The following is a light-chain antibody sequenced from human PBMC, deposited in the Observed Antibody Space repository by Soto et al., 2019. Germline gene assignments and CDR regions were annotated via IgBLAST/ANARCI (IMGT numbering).Light chain of an antibody. Sequence: EVVLTQSPATLSVSPGERATLSCRASQSVSTNLAWYQQKPGQAPRLLISGASTRATGTPARFSGSGSGIEFTLTISSLQSEDFAVYYCQQYHNCWTFGQGTKVEIK. CDR3: QQYHNCWT. J-gene: IGKJ1*01. V-gene: IGKV3-15*01. CDR1: QSVSTN. CDR2: GAS.